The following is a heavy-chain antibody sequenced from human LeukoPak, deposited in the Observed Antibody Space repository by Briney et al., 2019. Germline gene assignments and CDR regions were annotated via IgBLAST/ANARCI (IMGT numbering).Heavy chain of an antibody. V-gene: IGHV4-34*01. Sequence: PSETLSPTCAVYGGSFSGYYWSWIRQPPGKGLEWIGEINHSGSTNYNPSLKSRVTISVDTSKNQFSLKLSSVTAADTAVYYCARQLGYCSSTSCYHSRFDPWGQGTLVTVSS. D-gene: IGHD2-2*01. CDR2: INHSGST. CDR1: GGSFSGYY. J-gene: IGHJ5*02. CDR3: ARQLGYCSSTSCYHSRFDP.